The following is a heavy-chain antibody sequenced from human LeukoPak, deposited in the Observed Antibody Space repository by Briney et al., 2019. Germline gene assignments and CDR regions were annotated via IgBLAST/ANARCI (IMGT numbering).Heavy chain of an antibody. CDR2: IYHSGST. CDR3: ARDRGFCGGDCYSPHAFDI. J-gene: IGHJ3*02. Sequence: SGTLSLTCAVSGGSLSSSNWWSWVRQPPGKGLEWIGEIYHSGSTNYNPSLKSRVTISVDRSKNQFSLKLSSVTAADTAVYYCARDRGFCGGDCYSPHAFDIWGQGTMVTVSS. D-gene: IGHD2-21*02. V-gene: IGHV4-4*02. CDR1: GGSLSSSNW.